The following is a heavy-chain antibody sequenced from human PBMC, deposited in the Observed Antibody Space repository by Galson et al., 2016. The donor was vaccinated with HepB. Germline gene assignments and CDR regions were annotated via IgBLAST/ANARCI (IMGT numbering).Heavy chain of an antibody. CDR1: GFTFSVYV. J-gene: IGHJ6*02. CDR2: ISYDGSDE. Sequence: SLRLSCAASGFTFSVYVMHWVRQAPGKGLEWVAVISYDGSDEYYADSVKGRFTISRDNSKNTLYLQMNNLSAEDTAVYYCANAATGAGDFRKYYDYGMDVWGPGTSVIVSS. CDR3: ANAATGAGDFRKYYDYGMDV. D-gene: IGHD1-1*01. V-gene: IGHV3-30*18.